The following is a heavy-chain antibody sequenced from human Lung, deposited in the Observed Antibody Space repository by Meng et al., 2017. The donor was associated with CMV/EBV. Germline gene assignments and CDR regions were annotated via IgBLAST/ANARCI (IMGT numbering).Heavy chain of an antibody. D-gene: IGHD6-6*01. CDR3: ARRGEDSSLPDYYFYGMDV. CDR2: VYPGDSDM. J-gene: IGHJ6*02. Sequence: XVSXXGSGYTFTKYWIGWVRQMPGKGLEWMGIVYPGDSDMRYSPSFQGQVTISADKSINTAYLQWSSLKASDSAMYYCARRGEDSSLPDYYFYGMDVWGQGTXVTVSS. CDR1: GYTFTKYW. V-gene: IGHV5-51*01.